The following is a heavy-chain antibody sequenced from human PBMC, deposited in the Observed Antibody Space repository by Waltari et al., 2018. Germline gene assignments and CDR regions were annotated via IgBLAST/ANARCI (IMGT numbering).Heavy chain of an antibody. CDR2: IRGSGGST. V-gene: IGHV3-23*01. CDR3: AKERQQLVLYYVDY. CDR1: GFTFSSYA. D-gene: IGHD6-13*01. J-gene: IGHJ4*02. Sequence: EVQLLESGGGLVQPGGSLRLSCAASGFTFSSYAMSWVRQAPGKGLEWVSAIRGSGGSTYYEDSVKGRFTISRDNSKNTLYLQMNSLRAEDTAVYYCAKERQQLVLYYVDYWGQGTLVTVSS.